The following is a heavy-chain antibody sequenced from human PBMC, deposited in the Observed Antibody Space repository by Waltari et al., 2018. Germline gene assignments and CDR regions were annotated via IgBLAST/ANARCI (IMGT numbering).Heavy chain of an antibody. Sequence: EVQLVESGGGLVKPGGSLRLSCAASGFTFSSYSMNWVRQAPGKGLEWVSSISSSSSYIYYADSVKGRFTISRDNAKNSLYLQMNSLRAEDTAVYYCARDFQSVLENFWSGYYSDAFDIWGQGTMVTVSS. D-gene: IGHD3-3*01. CDR3: ARDFQSVLENFWSGYYSDAFDI. J-gene: IGHJ3*02. CDR1: GFTFSSYS. V-gene: IGHV3-21*01. CDR2: ISSSSSYI.